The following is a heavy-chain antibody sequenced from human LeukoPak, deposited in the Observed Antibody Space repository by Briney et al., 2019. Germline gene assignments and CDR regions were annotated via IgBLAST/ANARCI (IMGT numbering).Heavy chain of an antibody. J-gene: IGHJ3*02. CDR1: GFTFTNYW. CDR3: ARGYSYGPWAFDI. D-gene: IGHD5-18*01. V-gene: IGHV3-7*01. CDR2: IKQDRSEK. Sequence: GGSLRLSCAASGFTFTNYWMSWVRQAPGKGLELVANIKQDRSEKYYVDSVKGRFTISRDNAKNSLYLQMNSLRAEDTAVYYCARGYSYGPWAFDIWGQGTMVTVSS.